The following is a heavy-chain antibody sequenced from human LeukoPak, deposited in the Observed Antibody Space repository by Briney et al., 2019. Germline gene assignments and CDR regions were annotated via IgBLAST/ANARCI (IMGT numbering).Heavy chain of an antibody. V-gene: IGHV3-21*01. CDR1: GFTFSSYS. Sequence: PGGSLRLSCAASGFTFSSYSMNWVRQAPGKGLEWVSSISNSSSSNIYYAYSVKRRITISRDNAKNTLYLQMNSLRAEDTAVYYCARGGYSSGWYPPPWFDPWGQGTLVTVSS. CDR2: ISNSSSSNI. D-gene: IGHD6-13*01. CDR3: ARGGYSSGWYPPPWFDP. J-gene: IGHJ5*02.